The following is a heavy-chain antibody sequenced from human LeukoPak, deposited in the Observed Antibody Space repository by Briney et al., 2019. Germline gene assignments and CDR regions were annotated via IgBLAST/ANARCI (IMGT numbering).Heavy chain of an antibody. J-gene: IGHJ4*02. CDR2: IIPIFGTA. CDR1: GGTFSSYA. CDR3: ARAAGYYDILTGYYPPCDY. V-gene: IGHV1-69*06. Sequence: SVKVSCKASGGTFSSYAISWVRQAPGQGLEWMGGIIPIFGTANYAQKFQGRVTITADKSTSTAYMELSSLRSEDTAVYYCARAAGYYDILTGYYPPCDYWGQGTLVTVSS. D-gene: IGHD3-9*01.